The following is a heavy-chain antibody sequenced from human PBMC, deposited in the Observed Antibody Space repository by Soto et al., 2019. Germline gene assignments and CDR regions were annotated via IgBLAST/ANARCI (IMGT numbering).Heavy chain of an antibody. J-gene: IGHJ4*02. CDR1: GYSFTSYW. CDR3: ARLGKGDFWSGYPGHYFVY. Sequence: GESLKISCKGSGYSFTSYWIGWVRQMPGKGLEWMGIIYPGDSDTRYSPSFQGQVTISADKSISTAYLQWSSLKASDTAMYYCARLGKGDFWSGYPGHYFVYWGQGTLVTVSS. D-gene: IGHD3-3*01. V-gene: IGHV5-51*01. CDR2: IYPGDSDT.